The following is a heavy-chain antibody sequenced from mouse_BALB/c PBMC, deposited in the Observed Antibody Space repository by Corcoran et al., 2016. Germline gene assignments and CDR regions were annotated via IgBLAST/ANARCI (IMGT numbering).Heavy chain of an antibody. CDR2: INTYTGGP. Sequence: QIQLVQSGPELKTPGATVKISCKASGYTFTNYGMNWVKQAPGKGLKWMGWINTYTGGPTYAADFMGRFSFSWETSASTAYLQINNLKNEDTATYFCARFYYDYRDCDYLCQGTTLTASS. CDR3: ARFYYDYRDCDY. D-gene: IGHD2-4*01. V-gene: IGHV9-3-1*01. CDR1: GYTFTNYG. J-gene: IGHJ2*01.